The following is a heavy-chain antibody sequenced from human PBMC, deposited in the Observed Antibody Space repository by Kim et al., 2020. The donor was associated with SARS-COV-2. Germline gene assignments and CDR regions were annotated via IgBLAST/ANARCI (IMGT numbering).Heavy chain of an antibody. Sequence: GGSLRLSCAASGFTFGSYWMRWVRQAPGKGLEWVANIRGDGSKEVYVDSVKGRFTISRDNAENSLYLQMNSLRAEDTAVYYCLKDYRGDCGGGTQVSVYS. CDR3: LKDYRGD. CDR2: IRGDGSKE. D-gene: IGHD3-10*01. J-gene: IGHJ4*02. V-gene: IGHV3-7*04. CDR1: GFTFGSYW.